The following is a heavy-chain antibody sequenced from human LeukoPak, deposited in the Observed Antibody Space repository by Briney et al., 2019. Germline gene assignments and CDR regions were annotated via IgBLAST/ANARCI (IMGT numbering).Heavy chain of an antibody. J-gene: IGHJ3*02. CDR3: ARDARLGELSFPGAFDI. CDR1: GFTFSSYA. D-gene: IGHD3-16*02. Sequence: GGSLRLSCAASGFTFSSYAMSWVRQAPGKGLEWVSSISSSSSYIYYADSVKGRFTISRDNAKNSLYLQMNSLRAEDTAVYYCARDARLGELSFPGAFDIWGQGTMVTVSS. CDR2: ISSSSSYI. V-gene: IGHV3-21*01.